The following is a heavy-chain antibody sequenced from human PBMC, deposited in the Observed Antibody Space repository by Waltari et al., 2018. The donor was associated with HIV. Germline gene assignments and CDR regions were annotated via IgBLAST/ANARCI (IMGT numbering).Heavy chain of an antibody. V-gene: IGHV3-33*01. CDR2: IWYDGSNN. CDR1: GFTFSAYD. CDR3: ARGRTYLDF. Sequence: QVQLVESGGGVVQPGRSLRLSCAASGFTFSAYDMHWVRQAPGKGLEWVAIIWYDGSNNNYADSVKGRFTISIDNSKNTLNLQMNSLRVEDTAVYYCARGRTYLDFWGQGTLVTVSS. J-gene: IGHJ4*02.